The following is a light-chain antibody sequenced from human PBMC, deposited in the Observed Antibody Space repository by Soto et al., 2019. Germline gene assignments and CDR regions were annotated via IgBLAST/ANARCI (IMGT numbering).Light chain of an antibody. CDR3: QKYYTTPLS. CDR2: WAS. V-gene: IGKV4-1*01. CDR1: QNVLYNSNKKNY. J-gene: IGKJ4*01. Sequence: DIVMTQSPDSLAVSLGERATINCKSSQNVLYNSNKKNYLAWYQQKLGQPPKLLIYWASTRESGVPDRFSGSGSGTAFTLTISSLQAEDVALYYCQKYYTTPLSFGGGTKVEIK.